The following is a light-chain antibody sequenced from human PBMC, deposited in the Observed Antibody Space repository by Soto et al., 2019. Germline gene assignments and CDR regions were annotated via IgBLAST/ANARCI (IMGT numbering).Light chain of an antibody. CDR3: QKYYSAFFT. Sequence: DIQMTQSPSSLSASVGDRVTITCRASQDIYNYLAWYQQRPGQVPKLLIYHASTLQSGVPSRFSGSGSGTDFTLTISSLQPEDVATYYCQKYYSAFFTFGPGTKVDIK. CDR1: QDIYNY. V-gene: IGKV1-27*01. J-gene: IGKJ3*01. CDR2: HAS.